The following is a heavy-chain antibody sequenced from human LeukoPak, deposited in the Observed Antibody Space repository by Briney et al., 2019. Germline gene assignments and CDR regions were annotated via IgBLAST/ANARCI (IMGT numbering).Heavy chain of an antibody. CDR3: ARGDGYCSSTSCLLHFDY. CDR1: GGSINSGSRY. D-gene: IGHD2-2*01. Sequence: SSETLSLTCTVSGGSINSGSRYWVWIRQPAGKGLEWIGRIYTSGSTTYNPSLKSRVTISIDTSKNQFSLKLSSVTAADTAVYYCARGDGYCSSTSCLLHFDYWGQGTLVTVSS. V-gene: IGHV4-61*02. J-gene: IGHJ4*02. CDR2: IYTSGST.